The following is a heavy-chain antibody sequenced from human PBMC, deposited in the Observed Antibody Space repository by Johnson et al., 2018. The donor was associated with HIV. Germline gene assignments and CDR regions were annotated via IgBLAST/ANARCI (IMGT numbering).Heavy chain of an antibody. J-gene: IGHJ3*01. CDR3: AKDDNLGVWYSDAFDV. CDR2: IKCDGSEK. D-gene: IGHD6-19*01. CDR1: GFTFSSSW. V-gene: IGHV3-52*01. Sequence: VQLVESGGGLVQPGRSLRLSCAASGFTFSSSWMHWVCQAPEKGLEWVADIKCDGSEKYYVDSVKGRLTISRDNAKNSLYLQVNSLRAEDMTVYYCAKDDNLGVWYSDAFDVWGQGTVVTVSS.